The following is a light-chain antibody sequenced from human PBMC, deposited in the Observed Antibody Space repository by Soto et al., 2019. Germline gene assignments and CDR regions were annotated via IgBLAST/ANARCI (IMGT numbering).Light chain of an antibody. CDR3: QQYDNWPIT. CDR2: GAS. Sequence: EIVMTQSPATLSVSPGERATLSCRASQSVSSNLASYQQKPGQAPRLLIYGASTRATDIPARFSGSGSGTEFTLTISSLQSEDFALYCCQQYDNWPITFGQGTRLEIK. J-gene: IGKJ5*01. CDR1: QSVSSN. V-gene: IGKV3-15*01.